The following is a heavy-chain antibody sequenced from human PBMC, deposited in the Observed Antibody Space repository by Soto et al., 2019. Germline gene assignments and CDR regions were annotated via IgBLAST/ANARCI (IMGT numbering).Heavy chain of an antibody. V-gene: IGHV3-23*01. Sequence: GGSLRLSCATSGLTFSNYAMSWVRQAPGGGLEWVSSMSGSSSTTYYADSVRGWFTISRDRSKNTLYLQMSSLRAEDTALYYCAKNQERELPRVIDFWGQGTLVTVSS. D-gene: IGHD1-7*01. J-gene: IGHJ4*02. CDR2: MSGSSSTT. CDR1: GLTFSNYA. CDR3: AKNQERELPRVIDF.